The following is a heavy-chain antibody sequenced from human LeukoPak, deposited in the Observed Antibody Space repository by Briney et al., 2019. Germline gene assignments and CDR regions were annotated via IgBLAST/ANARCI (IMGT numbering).Heavy chain of an antibody. CDR1: GYTFTSYY. J-gene: IGHJ4*02. CDR2: INPSGGST. CDR3: ARDGPRIAALGEDFDY. D-gene: IGHD6-6*01. V-gene: IGHV1-46*01. Sequence: ASVKVFCKASGYTFTSYYMHWVRQAPGQGLEGMGIINPSGGSTSYAQKFQGRVTMTRDTSTSTVYMELSSLRSEDTAVYYCARDGPRIAALGEDFDYWGQGTLVTVSS.